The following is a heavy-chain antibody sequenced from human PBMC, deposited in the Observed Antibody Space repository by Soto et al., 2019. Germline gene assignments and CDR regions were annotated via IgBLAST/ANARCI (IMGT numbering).Heavy chain of an antibody. CDR2: IKSKTDGGTT. V-gene: IGHV3-15*07. Sequence: INCRSQAPGWRLEWVGRIKSKTDGGTTDYAAPVKGRFTISRDDSKNTLYLQMNSLKTEDTAYYYRRDLHSFPTRRSSDL. CDR3: RDLHSFPTRRSSDL. D-gene: IGHD1-1*01. J-gene: IGHJ2*01.